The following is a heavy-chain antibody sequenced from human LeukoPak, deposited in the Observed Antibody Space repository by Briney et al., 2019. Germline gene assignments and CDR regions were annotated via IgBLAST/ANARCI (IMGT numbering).Heavy chain of an antibody. CDR1: GFTFSSYA. CDR2: ISGSGGST. V-gene: IGHV3-23*01. J-gene: IGHJ4*02. Sequence: GGSLRLSCAASGFTFSSYAMSWVRQTPGKGLEWVSAISGSGGSTYYADSVKGRFTISRDNSQNTLYLQMNSLRAEDTAVYYCARHDRSMRFFDYWGQGTLVTVSS. CDR3: ARHDRSMRFFDY. D-gene: IGHD1-1*01.